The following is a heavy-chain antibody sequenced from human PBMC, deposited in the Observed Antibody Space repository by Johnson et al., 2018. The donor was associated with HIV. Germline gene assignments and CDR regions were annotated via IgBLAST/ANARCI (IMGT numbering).Heavy chain of an antibody. CDR3: TTGLSWNDAFHI. CDR1: GFPFSSYA. Sequence: VQLVESGGGLVQPGGSLRLSCAASGFPFSSYAMTWVRQAPGKGLEWVSTIGGSGAGTFYADSVRGRFTVSRDNSKDTLYLQMNSLKTEDTALYYCTTGLSWNDAFHIWAQGTMVTVSS. D-gene: IGHD1-1*01. CDR2: IGGSGAGT. J-gene: IGHJ3*02. V-gene: IGHV3-23*04.